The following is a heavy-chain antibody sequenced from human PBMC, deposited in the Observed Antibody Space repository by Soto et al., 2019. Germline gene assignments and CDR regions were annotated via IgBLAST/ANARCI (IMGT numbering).Heavy chain of an antibody. D-gene: IGHD3-22*01. Sequence: EVQLVESGGGLVKPGGSLRLSCAASGFTFSSYSMNWVRQATGEGLEWVSSISSSSSYIFYADSVKGRFTISRDNAKNSLYLQMNSLRDEDTAVYYCARGYHYYDSSGYDKWDAFDIWGQGTMVTVSS. V-gene: IGHV3-21*01. J-gene: IGHJ3*02. CDR3: ARGYHYYDSSGYDKWDAFDI. CDR2: ISSSSSYI. CDR1: GFTFSSYS.